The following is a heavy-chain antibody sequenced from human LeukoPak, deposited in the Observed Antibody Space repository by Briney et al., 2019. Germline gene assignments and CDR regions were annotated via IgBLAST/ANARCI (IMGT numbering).Heavy chain of an antibody. CDR3: ARQGNIDY. CDR2: ISYDGSNK. V-gene: IGHV3-30*03. J-gene: IGHJ4*02. CDR1: GYTFTGYY. D-gene: IGHD2/OR15-2a*01. Sequence: SCKASGYTFTGYYMHWVRQAPGKGLEWVAVISYDGSNKYYADSVKGRFTISRDSSKNTLYLQMNSLRAEDTAVYYCARQGNIDYWGQGTLVTVSS.